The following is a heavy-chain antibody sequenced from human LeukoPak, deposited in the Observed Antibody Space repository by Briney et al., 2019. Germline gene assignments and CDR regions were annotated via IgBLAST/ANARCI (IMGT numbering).Heavy chain of an antibody. J-gene: IGHJ4*02. CDR3: TRAVAGHPD. Sequence: SETLSLTCAVSGVAFSNYYCSWVRQSPTKGLEWIGEINHSGYTNYNPSLKSRVTISIDTSKNQFSLMVISVTAADTGVYYCTRAVAGHPDWGQGTLVTVSS. D-gene: IGHD6-19*01. V-gene: IGHV4-34*01. CDR2: INHSGYT. CDR1: GVAFSNYY.